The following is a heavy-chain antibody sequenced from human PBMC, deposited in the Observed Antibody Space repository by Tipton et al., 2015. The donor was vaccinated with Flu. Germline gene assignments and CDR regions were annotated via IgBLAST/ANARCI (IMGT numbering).Heavy chain of an antibody. CDR3: ARGSGSGTYVIFDY. Sequence: TLSLTCTVSGGSLSSYYWSWIRQPAGKGLEWIGRIYSSGGTTYNLTLKSRVTMSVDTSKSQFSLKLRSVTAADTAVYYCARGSGSGTYVIFDYWGQGTLVIVSS. V-gene: IGHV4-4*07. J-gene: IGHJ4*02. CDR1: GGSLSSYY. CDR2: IYSSGGT. D-gene: IGHD3-10*01.